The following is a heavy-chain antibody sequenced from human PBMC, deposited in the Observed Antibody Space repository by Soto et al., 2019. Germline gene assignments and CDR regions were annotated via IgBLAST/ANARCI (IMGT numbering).Heavy chain of an antibody. CDR3: ARDGSAYYDILTDDYYYYGMDV. CDR2: IYTSGST. D-gene: IGHD3-9*01. Sequence: SATLALTCTVSGGSISGYYWSWIRQRAGKGLEWIGRIYTSGSTNYNPSLKSRVTMSVDTSKNQFSLKLSSVTAADTAVYYCARDGSAYYDILTDDYYYYGMDVWGQGTTVTVSS. V-gene: IGHV4-4*07. CDR1: GGSISGYY. J-gene: IGHJ6*02.